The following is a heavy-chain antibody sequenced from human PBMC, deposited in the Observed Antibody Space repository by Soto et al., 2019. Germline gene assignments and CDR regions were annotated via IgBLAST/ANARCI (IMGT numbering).Heavy chain of an antibody. D-gene: IGHD3-22*01. V-gene: IGHV4-59*08. CDR3: ARLGGFYQAFDS. CDR2: IFYSDNT. J-gene: IGHJ4*02. CDR1: GGSISTYY. Sequence: SETLSLTCTVSGGSISTYYWSWIRQSPGKGLEWIGYIFYSDNTNYNPSLRSRVTISVDTSKSQFSLKLTSVTAADTAVYYCARLGGFYQAFDSWGQGTLVTVSS.